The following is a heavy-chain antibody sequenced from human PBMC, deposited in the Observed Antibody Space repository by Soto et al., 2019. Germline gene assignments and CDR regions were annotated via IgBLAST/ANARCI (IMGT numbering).Heavy chain of an antibody. J-gene: IGHJ3*02. Sequence: QVQLVQSGAEVKKPGASVKVSCKASGYTFTGYYMHWVRQAPGQGLEWMGWINPNSGGTNYAQKFQVRVTRTRDTSISTAYMELSRQRSDDTAVYYCARDKMDVRLGLTTQYDAFDIWGQGTMVTVSS. V-gene: IGHV1-2*02. D-gene: IGHD1-1*01. CDR2: INPNSGGT. CDR3: ARDKMDVRLGLTTQYDAFDI. CDR1: GYTFTGYY.